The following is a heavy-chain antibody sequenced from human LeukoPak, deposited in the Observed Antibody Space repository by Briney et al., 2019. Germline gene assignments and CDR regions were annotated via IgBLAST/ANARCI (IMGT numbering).Heavy chain of an antibody. CDR3: ARHLDSSGHLGPSLVDI. Sequence: GESLKISCKGSGYSFTSYWIGWVRQMPGKGLEWMGIIYPGDSGTRYSPSFQGQVTISADKSISTAYLQWSSLKASDTAMYYCARHLDSSGHLGPSLVDIWGQGTMVTVSS. D-gene: IGHD3-22*01. CDR1: GYSFTSYW. V-gene: IGHV5-51*01. J-gene: IGHJ3*02. CDR2: IYPGDSGT.